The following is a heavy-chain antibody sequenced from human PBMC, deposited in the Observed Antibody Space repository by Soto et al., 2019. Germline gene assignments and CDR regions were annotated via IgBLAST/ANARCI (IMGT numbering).Heavy chain of an antibody. V-gene: IGHV1-69*13. J-gene: IGHJ6*02. D-gene: IGHD3-10*01. Sequence: SVKVSCKASGGTFSSYAISWVRQAPGQGLEWMGGIIPIFGTANYAQKFQGRATITADESTSTAYMELSSLRSEDTAVYYCAREGGSAARVSFYGMDVWGQGTTVTVSS. CDR1: GGTFSSYA. CDR3: AREGGSAARVSFYGMDV. CDR2: IIPIFGTA.